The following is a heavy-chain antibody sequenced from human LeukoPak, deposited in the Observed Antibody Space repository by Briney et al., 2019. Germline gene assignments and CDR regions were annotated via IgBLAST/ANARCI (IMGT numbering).Heavy chain of an antibody. J-gene: IGHJ4*02. D-gene: IGHD3-10*01. CDR2: ISSSGSAI. V-gene: IGHV3-48*03. CDR3: ARNNYYGSG. CDR1: GFTFSSYE. Sequence: RPGGSLRLCCAASGFTFSSYEMNWVRQASGKGLEWVSYISSSGSAIYYVDSVKGRFTISRDNAKNSLYLQMNSLRAEDTAVYYCARNNYYGSGWGQGTLVTVSS.